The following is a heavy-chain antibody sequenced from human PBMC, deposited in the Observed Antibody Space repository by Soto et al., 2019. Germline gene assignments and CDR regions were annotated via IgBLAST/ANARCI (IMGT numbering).Heavy chain of an antibody. Sequence: PGGSLRLSCAASGFTFSSYGMHWVRQAPGKGLEWVAVIWYDGSNKYYADSVKGRFTISRDNSKNTLYLQMNSLRAEDTAVYYCARDGNCSGGSCYSVPVFDYWGQGPWSPSPQ. J-gene: IGHJ4*02. CDR3: ARDGNCSGGSCYSVPVFDY. V-gene: IGHV3-33*01. D-gene: IGHD2-15*01. CDR2: IWYDGSNK. CDR1: GFTFSSYG.